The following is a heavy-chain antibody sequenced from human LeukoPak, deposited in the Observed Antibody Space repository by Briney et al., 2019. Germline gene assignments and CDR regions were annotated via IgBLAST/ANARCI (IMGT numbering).Heavy chain of an antibody. Sequence: GGSLRLSCAASGFTFSNAWMSWVRQAPGKGLEWVGRIKSKTDGGTTDYAAPVKGRFTISRDDSKNTLYLQMTSLKTEDTAVYYCTTVVYYDILTGYKSWGQGTLVTVSS. CDR1: GFTFSNAW. D-gene: IGHD3-9*01. CDR3: TTVVYYDILTGYKS. J-gene: IGHJ4*02. CDR2: IKSKTDGGTT. V-gene: IGHV3-15*01.